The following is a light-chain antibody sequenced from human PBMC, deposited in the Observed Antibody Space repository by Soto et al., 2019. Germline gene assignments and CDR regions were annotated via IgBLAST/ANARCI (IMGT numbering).Light chain of an antibody. Sequence: QSVLTQPPSASGTPGQRVTISCSGSRSNIGSNTVNWYQQLPGTAPKLLIYSNNQRPSGVPDRFSGSKSGTSASLTISGLQSEDEAEYNCAAWDDSLNGSVFGGGTKLTVL. CDR2: SNN. CDR3: AAWDDSLNGSV. V-gene: IGLV1-44*01. CDR1: RSNIGSNT. J-gene: IGLJ2*01.